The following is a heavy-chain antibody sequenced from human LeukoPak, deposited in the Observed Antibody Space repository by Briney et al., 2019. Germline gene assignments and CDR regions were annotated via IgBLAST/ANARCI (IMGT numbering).Heavy chain of an antibody. CDR2: IYYSGST. J-gene: IGHJ6*02. CDR1: GGSISSSSYS. Sequence: SETLSLTCTVSGGSISSSSYSWGWIRQHPGKGLEWIGYIYYSGSTYYNPSLKSRVTISVDTSKNQFSLKLSSVTAADTAVYYCAGAQTVLRFLEWLSNGMDVWGQGATVTVSS. V-gene: IGHV4-31*03. D-gene: IGHD3-3*01. CDR3: AGAQTVLRFLEWLSNGMDV.